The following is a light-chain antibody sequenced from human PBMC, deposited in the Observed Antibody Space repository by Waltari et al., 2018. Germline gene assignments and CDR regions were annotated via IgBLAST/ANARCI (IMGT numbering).Light chain of an antibody. Sequence: QSALTKPASVSGSPGQSITISCTGTSSDVGSYNLVSWYQQPPGKAPKLMIYEVSKRPSGVSNRFSGSKSGNTASLTISGLQAEDEADYYCCSYAGSSTLLFGTGTKVTVL. J-gene: IGLJ1*01. V-gene: IGLV2-23*01. CDR2: EVS. CDR1: SSDVGSYNL. CDR3: CSYAGSSTLL.